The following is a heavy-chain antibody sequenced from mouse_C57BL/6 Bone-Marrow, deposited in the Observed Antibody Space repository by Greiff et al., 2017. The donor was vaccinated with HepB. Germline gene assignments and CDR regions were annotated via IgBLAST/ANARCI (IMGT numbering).Heavy chain of an antibody. D-gene: IGHD1-1*01. J-gene: IGHJ1*03. Sequence: EVQLVESGPGLVKPSQSLSLTCSVTGYSITSGYYWNWIRQFPGNKLEWMGYIRYDGSNNYNPSLKNRISITRDTSKNQFFLKLNSVTTEDTATYYCARRGGLLLLRWYFDVWGTGTTVTVSS. V-gene: IGHV3-6*01. CDR3: ARRGGLLLLRWYFDV. CDR2: IRYDGSN. CDR1: GYSITSGYY.